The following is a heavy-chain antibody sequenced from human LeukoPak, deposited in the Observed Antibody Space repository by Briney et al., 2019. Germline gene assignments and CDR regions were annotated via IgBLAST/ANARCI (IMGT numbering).Heavy chain of an antibody. V-gene: IGHV3-30*01. CDR2: ISSDGSKT. J-gene: IGHJ4*02. CDR1: GFIFSNYA. CDR3: ARDSTYWYDSGSSGPHYFDY. D-gene: IGHD3-10*01. Sequence: PGGSLRLSCAASGFIFSNYAMHWVRQAPGKGLEWVALISSDGSKTYHADSVKGRFSISRDNSKNTLCLQLNSLRAEDTSVYYCARDSTYWYDSGSSGPHYFDYWGQGTLVTVSS.